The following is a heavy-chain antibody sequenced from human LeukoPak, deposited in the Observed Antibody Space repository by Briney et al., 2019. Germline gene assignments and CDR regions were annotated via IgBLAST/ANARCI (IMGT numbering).Heavy chain of an antibody. CDR2: INQDGSEK. CDR1: GYAFSSYW. J-gene: IGHJ4*02. Sequence: GGSLRLPCAASGYAFSSYWMSWVRQAPGKGLEWVANINQDGSEKYYVDSVKGRFTISRDNAKNSLYLQMNSLKYEDTSVYYCSSSRNWGQGTLVTVSS. CDR3: SSSRN. V-gene: IGHV3-7*02.